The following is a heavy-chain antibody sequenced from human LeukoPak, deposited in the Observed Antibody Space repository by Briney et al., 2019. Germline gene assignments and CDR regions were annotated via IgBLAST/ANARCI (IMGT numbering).Heavy chain of an antibody. CDR2: IKSKTDGGTT. Sequence: GGSLRLSCAASGFTFSNAWMNWVRQAPGRGLEWVGRIKSKTDGGTTDYAAPVKGRFTISRDDSKNTLYLQMNSLKTEDTAVYYCTTDPYYDFVWGTYNVDWGQGTLVTVSS. J-gene: IGHJ4*02. CDR1: GFTFSNAW. D-gene: IGHD3-16*01. V-gene: IGHV3-15*07. CDR3: TTDPYYDFVWGTYNVD.